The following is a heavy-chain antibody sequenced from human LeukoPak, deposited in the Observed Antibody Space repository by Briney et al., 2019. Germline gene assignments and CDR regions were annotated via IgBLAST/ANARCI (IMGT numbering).Heavy chain of an antibody. CDR1: GYTFTGYY. Sequence: ASVKVSCKASGYTFTGYYMHWVRQAPGQGLEWMGWINPNSGGTNYAQKFQGRVTMTRDTSISTAYVELSRLRSDDTAVYYCARAGTWIQLWLDYWGQGTLVTVSS. CDR3: ARAGTWIQLWLDY. V-gene: IGHV1-2*02. J-gene: IGHJ4*02. D-gene: IGHD5-18*01. CDR2: INPNSGGT.